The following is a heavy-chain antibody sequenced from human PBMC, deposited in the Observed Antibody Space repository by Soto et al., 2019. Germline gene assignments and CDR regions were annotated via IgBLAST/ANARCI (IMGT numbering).Heavy chain of an antibody. Sequence: EVQLVESGGGLVQPGGSPKLSCAASGFTFSGSAMHWVRQASGKGLEWVGRIRSKANSYATAYAASVKGRFTISRDDSKNTAYLQMNSLKTEDTAVYYCTRLYVDTAMDTVYWGQGTLVTVSS. CDR2: IRSKANSYAT. CDR3: TRLYVDTAMDTVY. J-gene: IGHJ4*02. CDR1: GFTFSGSA. D-gene: IGHD5-18*01. V-gene: IGHV3-73*02.